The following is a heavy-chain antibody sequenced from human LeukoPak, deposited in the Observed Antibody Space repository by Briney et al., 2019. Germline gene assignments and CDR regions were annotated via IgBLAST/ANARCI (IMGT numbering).Heavy chain of an antibody. D-gene: IGHD2-2*01. CDR2: ISYDGSNK. V-gene: IGHV3-30*03. CDR3: ATAGKYRFDY. J-gene: IGHJ4*02. Sequence: GGSLRLSCAASGFTFSSYGMHWVRQAPGKGLEWVAVISYDGSNKYYADSVKGRFTISRDNARNTLYLQMNSLRVEDTALYFCATAGKYRFDYWGQGTLVTVSS. CDR1: GFTFSSYG.